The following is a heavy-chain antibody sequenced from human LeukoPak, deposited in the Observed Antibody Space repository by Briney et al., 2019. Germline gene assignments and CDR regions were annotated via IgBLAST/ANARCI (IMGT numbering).Heavy chain of an antibody. D-gene: IGHD6-13*01. CDR1: GFTFSSYA. V-gene: IGHV3-23*01. Sequence: PGGSLRLTCAASGFTFSSYAMSWVRQAPAQGLEWVSAISGSGGSTYYVDSVQGRFTISSVNSKNKPYLQMDSLRAAATAVYYCAKDPWYSSWLHDAFYIWGQGTMVTVS. CDR2: ISGSGGST. CDR3: AKDPWYSSWLHDAFYI. J-gene: IGHJ3*02.